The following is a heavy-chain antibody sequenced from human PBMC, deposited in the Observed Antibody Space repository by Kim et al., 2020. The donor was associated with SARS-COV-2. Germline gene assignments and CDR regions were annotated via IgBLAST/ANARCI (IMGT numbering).Heavy chain of an antibody. CDR3: AREAWFDP. J-gene: IGHJ5*02. CDR1: GFTFSTYW. CDR2: IRPDGSQK. Sequence: GGSLRLSCAASGFTFSTYWMSWVRQTPGKGLEWVANIRPDGSQKFYVDSVKGRFTISRDNAKNSLHLQMNSLRAEDTAIYYCAREAWFDPRGQGTLVTVSS. V-gene: IGHV3-7*01.